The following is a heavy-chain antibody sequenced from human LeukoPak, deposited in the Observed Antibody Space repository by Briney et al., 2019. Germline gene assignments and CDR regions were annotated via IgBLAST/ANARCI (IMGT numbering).Heavy chain of an antibody. D-gene: IGHD5-24*01. CDR3: ARPSPPGDGYNPPDY. CDR1: GFNFDNYA. Sequence: AGKSLTLSCVASGFNFDNYAMHWVRQPLGKGLEWVAVISHDERNKYYADSMKGRITISRDNSKNTLFLQMNNLRTEDTALYFCARPSPPGDGYNPPDYWGQGTLVTVSS. V-gene: IGHV3-30*04. CDR2: ISHDERNK. J-gene: IGHJ4*02.